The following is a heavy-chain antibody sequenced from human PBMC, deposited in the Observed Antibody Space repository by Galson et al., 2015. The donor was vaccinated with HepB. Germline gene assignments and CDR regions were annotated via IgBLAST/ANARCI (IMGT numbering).Heavy chain of an antibody. D-gene: IGHD6-13*01. V-gene: IGHV3-73*01. Sequence: SLRLSCAASGFTFSGSAMHWVRQASGKGLEWVGRIRSKANSYATAYAASVKGRFTISRDDSKNTAYLQMNSLKTEDTAVYYCTEQQLVTQSFDYWGQGTLVTVSS. CDR2: IRSKANSYAT. CDR3: TEQQLVTQSFDY. CDR1: GFTFSGSA. J-gene: IGHJ4*02.